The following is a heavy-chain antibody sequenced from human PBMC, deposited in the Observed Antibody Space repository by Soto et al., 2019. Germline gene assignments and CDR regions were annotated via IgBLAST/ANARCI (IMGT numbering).Heavy chain of an antibody. J-gene: IGHJ6*02. V-gene: IGHV3-30*18. CDR1: GFTFSSYG. Sequence: PGGSLRLSCAASGFTFSSYGMHWVRQAPGKGLEWVAVISYDGSNKYYADSVKGRFTISRDNSKNTLYLQMNSLRAEDTAVYYCAKDRRFLEWLSRAPLGMDVWGQGTTVTVS. CDR2: ISYDGSNK. D-gene: IGHD3-3*01. CDR3: AKDRRFLEWLSRAPLGMDV.